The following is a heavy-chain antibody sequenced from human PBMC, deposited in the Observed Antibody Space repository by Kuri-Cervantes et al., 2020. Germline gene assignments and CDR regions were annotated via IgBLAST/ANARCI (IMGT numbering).Heavy chain of an antibody. J-gene: IGHJ1*01. CDR2: IYYSGST. CDR1: GGSFSAYY. D-gene: IGHD3-22*01. CDR3: ARVTGGSGYYRPNRYFQH. V-gene: IGHV4-59*01. Sequence: SETLTLTCAVYGGSFSAYYWTWIRQPPGKGLEWIGYIYYSGSTNYNPSLKSRVTISVDMSKNQFSLQLTSVTTADTAVYYCARVTGGSGYYRPNRYFQHWGQGTLVTVSS.